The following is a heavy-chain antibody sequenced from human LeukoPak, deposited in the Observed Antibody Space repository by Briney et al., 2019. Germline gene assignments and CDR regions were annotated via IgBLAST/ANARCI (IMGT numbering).Heavy chain of an antibody. CDR3: AKEKTVAGWYFDL. J-gene: IGHJ2*01. Sequence: PGGSLRLSCVASGFPFEIYWMSWVRQGLGKGLEWVANIKSDGSEEYYADSVKGRLTVSRDNAKNSLFLQMNSLRVEDTAVYYCAKEKTVAGWYFDLWGRGTLVTVSS. CDR2: IKSDGSEE. CDR1: GFPFEIYW. V-gene: IGHV3-7*01. D-gene: IGHD6-19*01.